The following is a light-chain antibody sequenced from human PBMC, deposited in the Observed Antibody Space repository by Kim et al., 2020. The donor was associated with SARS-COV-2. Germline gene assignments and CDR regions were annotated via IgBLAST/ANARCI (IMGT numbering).Light chain of an antibody. Sequence: EIVLTQSPATLSLSPGERATLSCRASQSVDTYLAWYQHKPGQAPRLLVYDAFNRATDIPPRFSGSGSGTDFTLTISSLEPEDFAVYYCQHRINLPRTFAQGTKVDIK. CDR2: DAF. CDR3: QHRINLPRT. CDR1: QSVDTY. J-gene: IGKJ1*01. V-gene: IGKV3-11*01.